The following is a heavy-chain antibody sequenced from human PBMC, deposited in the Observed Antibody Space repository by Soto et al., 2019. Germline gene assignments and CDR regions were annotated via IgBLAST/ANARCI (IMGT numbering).Heavy chain of an antibody. V-gene: IGHV1-69*06. Sequence: SCKASGGTFSSYAISWVRQAPGQGLEWMGGIIPIFGTANYAQKFQGRVTITADKSTSTAYMELSSLRSEDTAVYYCARESEDLTSNFDYWGQGTLVTVSS. J-gene: IGHJ4*02. CDR2: IIPIFGTA. CDR3: ARESEDLTSNFDY. CDR1: GGTFSSYA.